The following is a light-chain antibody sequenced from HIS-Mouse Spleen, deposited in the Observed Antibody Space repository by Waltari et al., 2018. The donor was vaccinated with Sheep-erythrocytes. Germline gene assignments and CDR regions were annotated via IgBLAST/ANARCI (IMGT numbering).Light chain of an antibody. J-gene: IGLJ1*01. Sequence: QSALTQPPSASGSPGQSVTISCTGTSSDVGGYNYVSWYQQHPGKAPKLMLYEVSKRPSGVPYRFSGSKSGNTASLTVSGLQAEDEADYYCSSYAGSNNYVFGTGTKVTVL. V-gene: IGLV2-8*01. CDR1: SSDVGGYNY. CDR3: SSYAGSNNYV. CDR2: EVS.